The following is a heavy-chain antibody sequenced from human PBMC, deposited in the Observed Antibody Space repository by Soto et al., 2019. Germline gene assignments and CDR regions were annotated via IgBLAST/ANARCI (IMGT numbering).Heavy chain of an antibody. Sequence: CKTSGYTFSGFYIHWVRQAPGQGLESMGWVYPDSGGTDYAQKFQGRVTMTRDTSISTAYMELSRLRSDDTAVYYCRVTGVSEVDYWGQGTLVTVSS. V-gene: IGHV1-2*02. J-gene: IGHJ4*02. CDR2: VYPDSGGT. CDR1: GYTFSGFY. CDR3: RVTGVSEVDY. D-gene: IGHD2-8*01.